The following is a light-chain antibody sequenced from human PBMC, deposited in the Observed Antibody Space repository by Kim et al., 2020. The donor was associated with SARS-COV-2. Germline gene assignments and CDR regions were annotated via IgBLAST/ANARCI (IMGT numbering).Light chain of an antibody. J-gene: IGKJ2*01. CDR1: QGISYY. CDR2: AAS. CDR3: QKYNSAPPYT. Sequence: DIQMTQSPSSLSASVGDRVTITCRASQGISYYLAWYQQKPGKVPKLLIYAASTLQSGVPSRFSGSGSGTDFTLTISSLQPEDVATYYCQKYNSAPPYTFGQGTKLEI. V-gene: IGKV1-27*01.